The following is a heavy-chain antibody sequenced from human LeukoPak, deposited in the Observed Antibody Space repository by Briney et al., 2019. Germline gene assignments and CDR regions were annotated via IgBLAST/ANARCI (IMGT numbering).Heavy chain of an antibody. CDR1: GGSISSSSYY. CDR3: ARAMVRDYYFDY. D-gene: IGHD3-10*01. V-gene: IGHV4-39*02. J-gene: IGHJ4*02. Sequence: SETLSLTCTVSGGSISSSSYYWGWIHQPPGKGLEWIGSIYYSGSTNYNPSLKSRVTISVDTSKNHFSLRLSSVTAADTAVYYCARAMVRDYYFDYWGQGTLVTVSS. CDR2: IYYSGST.